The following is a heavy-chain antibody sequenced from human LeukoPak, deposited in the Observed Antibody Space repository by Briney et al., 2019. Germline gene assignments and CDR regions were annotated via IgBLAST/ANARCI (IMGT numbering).Heavy chain of an antibody. V-gene: IGHV4-59*08. CDR2: IYYSGST. D-gene: IGHD3-16*01. CDR3: ARWGGLFLDY. CDR1: GGSISSYY. Sequence: SETLSLTCTVSGGSISSYYWSWIRQPPGKGLEWIGYIYYSGSTNYNPSLKSRVTISVDTSKNQFSLKLNSVTAADTAVYYCARWGGLFLDYWGQGTLVTVSS. J-gene: IGHJ4*02.